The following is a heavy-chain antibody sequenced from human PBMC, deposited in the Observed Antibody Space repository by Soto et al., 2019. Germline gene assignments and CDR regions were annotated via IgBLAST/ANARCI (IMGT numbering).Heavy chain of an antibody. V-gene: IGHV4-59*08. CDR3: ARHSDCTNDICSSWLDP. CDR2: VFSTGAA. J-gene: IGHJ5*02. D-gene: IGHD2-8*01. CDR1: GGSISDNS. Sequence: PSETLSLTCSVAGGSISDNSWSWIREPPGKGLEWIGHVFSTGAATYRPSLSSRLTISVDASKNQFSLKLRSVTAGDTAVYYCARHSDCTNDICSSWLDPWGPGTLVTVSS.